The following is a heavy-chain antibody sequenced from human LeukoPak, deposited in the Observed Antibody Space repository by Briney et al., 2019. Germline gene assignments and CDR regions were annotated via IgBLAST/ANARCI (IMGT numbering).Heavy chain of an antibody. J-gene: IGHJ5*02. CDR1: GFTFSSYG. CDR3: AKDLYSGSSVGDWFDP. CDR2: ISYDGSNK. Sequence: PGRSLRLSCAASGFTFSSYGMHWVRQAPGKGLEWVAVISYDGSNKYYADSVKGRFTISRDNSKNTLYLQMNSLRAEDTAVYYCAKDLYSGSSVGDWFDPWGQGTLVTVSS. D-gene: IGHD1-26*01. V-gene: IGHV3-30*18.